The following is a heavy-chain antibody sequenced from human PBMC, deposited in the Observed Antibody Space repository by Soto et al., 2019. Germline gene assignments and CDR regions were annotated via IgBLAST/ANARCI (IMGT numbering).Heavy chain of an antibody. Sequence: SVKVSCKASGGTFSSYAISWVRQAPGQGLEWMGGIIPIFGTANYAQKFQGRVTITADESTSTAYMELSSLRSEDTAAYYCAKRVRGVMELDYCYGMYVWGQGTTVTVSS. CDR2: IIPIFGTA. V-gene: IGHV1-69*13. CDR1: GGTFSSYA. J-gene: IGHJ6*02. CDR3: AKRVRGVMELDYCYGMYV. D-gene: IGHD3-10*01.